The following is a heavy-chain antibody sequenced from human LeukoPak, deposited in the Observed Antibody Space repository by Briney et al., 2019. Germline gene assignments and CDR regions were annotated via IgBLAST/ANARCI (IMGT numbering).Heavy chain of an antibody. V-gene: IGHV1-18*01. CDR2: INPNSGGT. J-gene: IGHJ4*02. CDR3: ASYGGSGSYYDY. Sequence: ASVKVSCKASGYTFTSYGISWVRQAPGQGLEWMGWINPNSGGTNYAQKLQGRVTMTTDTSTSTAYMELRSLRSDDTAVYYCASYGGSGSYYDYWGQGTLVTVSS. D-gene: IGHD1-26*01. CDR1: GYTFTSYG.